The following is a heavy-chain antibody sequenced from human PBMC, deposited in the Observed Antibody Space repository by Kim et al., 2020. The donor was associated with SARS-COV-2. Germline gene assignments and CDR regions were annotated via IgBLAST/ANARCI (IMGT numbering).Heavy chain of an antibody. Sequence: SATFYADSVKRRFTTSRDKAKNILHCQMNMLRADDTAVYYCAKGGIRSFDFWGRGTLVTVSS. J-gene: IGHJ2*01. V-gene: IGHV3-74*01. D-gene: IGHD3-16*02. CDR2: SAT. CDR3: AKGGIRSFDF.